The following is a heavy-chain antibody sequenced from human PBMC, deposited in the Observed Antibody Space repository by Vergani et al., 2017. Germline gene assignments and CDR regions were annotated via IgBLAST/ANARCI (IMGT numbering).Heavy chain of an antibody. Sequence: EVQLVQSGAEVKKPGESLRISCKGSGYSFTSYWISWVRQMPGKGLGGMGRIDPSDSYTNYSPSFQGHVTISADKAISTAYLQWSSLKASDTAMYYCARQFGLTGKRDTQGYDVWGEGTTVTVSS. CDR3: ARQFGLTGKRDTQGYDV. D-gene: IGHD3-16*01. CDR1: GYSFTSYW. CDR2: IDPSDSYT. J-gene: IGHJ6*04. V-gene: IGHV5-10-1*03.